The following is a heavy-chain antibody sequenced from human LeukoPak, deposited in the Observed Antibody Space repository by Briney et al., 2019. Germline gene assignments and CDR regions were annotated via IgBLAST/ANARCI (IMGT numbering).Heavy chain of an antibody. J-gene: IGHJ4*02. CDR1: GFTFTTYG. D-gene: IGHD3-10*01. Sequence: GGSLRLSCSASGFTFTTYGMNWVRQAPGKGLEWVSGIGGSGTRTYYADSVKGRFTISRDNSKNTLYLQMNSLRAEDTAVYYCAKDRLWFGEFRFAYDYWGQGTLVTVSS. V-gene: IGHV3-23*01. CDR2: IGGSGTRT. CDR3: AKDRLWFGEFRFAYDY.